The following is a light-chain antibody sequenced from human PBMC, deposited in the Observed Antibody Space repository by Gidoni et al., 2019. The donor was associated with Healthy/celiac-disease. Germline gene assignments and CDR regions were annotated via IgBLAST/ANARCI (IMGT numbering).Light chain of an antibody. CDR2: GAS. Sequence: ELVMTQSPATLSVSPGKRATLSCRASQSVSSNLAWYQQKPGQATRLLIYGASTRATGIPARFSGSGSGTEFTLTISSLQSEDFAVYYCQQYNNWPFTFGPGTKVDIK. V-gene: IGKV3-15*01. J-gene: IGKJ3*01. CDR1: QSVSSN. CDR3: QQYNNWPFT.